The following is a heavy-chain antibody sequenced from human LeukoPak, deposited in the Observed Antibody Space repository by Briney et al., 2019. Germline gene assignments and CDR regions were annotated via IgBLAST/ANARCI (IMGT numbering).Heavy chain of an antibody. CDR3: AKDQSIAARLVDY. V-gene: IGHV3-21*04. D-gene: IGHD6-6*01. J-gene: IGHJ4*02. CDR1: GFTFNRYS. Sequence: PGGSLRLSCAASGFTFNRYSMNWVRQAPGKGLEWVSSISSSSSYIYYADSVKGRFTISRDNAKNTLYLQMNSLRAEDTAVYYCAKDQSIAARLVDYWGQGTLVTVSS. CDR2: ISSSSSYI.